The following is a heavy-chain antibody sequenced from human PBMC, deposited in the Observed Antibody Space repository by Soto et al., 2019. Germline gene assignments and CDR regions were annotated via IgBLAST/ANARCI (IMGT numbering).Heavy chain of an antibody. CDR1: GGSLSNDR. J-gene: IGHJ4*02. V-gene: IGHV4-4*07. CDR2: IFAGRTT. CDR3: AGRTFGTTAPLY. Sequence: PSETLSLTGTVSGGSLSNDRWSWVRQPAGKGLPWIGRIFAGRTTTYHPLCQSRVTLSGNMCKKQFPLPLTSLAAAHTAAYYCAGRTFGTTAPLYLGQGNTVAASS. D-gene: IGHD1-7*01.